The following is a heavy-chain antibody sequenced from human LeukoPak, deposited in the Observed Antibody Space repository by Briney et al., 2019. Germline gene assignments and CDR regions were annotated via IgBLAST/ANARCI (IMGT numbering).Heavy chain of an antibody. V-gene: IGHV4-61*02. Sequence: PSETLSLTCTVSGGSISSGSYYWSWIRQPAGKGLEWIGRIYTSGSTNYNPSLKSRVTMSVDTSKNQFSLKLSSVTAADTAVYYCAREPQRVPGDFDYWGQGTLVTVSS. CDR2: IYTSGST. CDR3: AREPQRVPGDFDY. CDR1: GGSISSGSYY. D-gene: IGHD1-1*01. J-gene: IGHJ4*02.